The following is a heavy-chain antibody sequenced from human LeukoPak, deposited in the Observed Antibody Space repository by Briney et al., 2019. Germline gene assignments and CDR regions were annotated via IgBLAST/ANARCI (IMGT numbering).Heavy chain of an antibody. CDR3: ARDEVGASRTTGYYYYMDV. Sequence: PGGSLRLSCAASGFTFSSYEMNWVRQAPGKGLEWVSYISSSGSTIYYADSVKGRFTISRDNAKNSLYLQMNSLRAEDTAVYYCARDEVGASRTTGYYYYMDVWGKGTTVTVSS. D-gene: IGHD1-26*01. V-gene: IGHV3-48*03. CDR2: ISSSGSTI. J-gene: IGHJ6*03. CDR1: GFTFSSYE.